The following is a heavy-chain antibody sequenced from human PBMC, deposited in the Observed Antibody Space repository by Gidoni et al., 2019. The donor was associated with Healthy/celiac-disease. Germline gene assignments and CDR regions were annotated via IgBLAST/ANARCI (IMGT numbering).Heavy chain of an antibody. D-gene: IGHD4-17*01. CDR1: GFPFSSYG. Sequence: QVQLVESGGGVVQPGRYLRLSCAAPGFPFSSYGMHWVRQAPGKGLEWVAVISYDGSNKYYADSVKGRFTISRDNSKNTLYLQMNSLRAEDTAVYYCAKDLLHGEEYFDYWGQGTLVTVSS. J-gene: IGHJ4*02. CDR2: ISYDGSNK. V-gene: IGHV3-30*18. CDR3: AKDLLHGEEYFDY.